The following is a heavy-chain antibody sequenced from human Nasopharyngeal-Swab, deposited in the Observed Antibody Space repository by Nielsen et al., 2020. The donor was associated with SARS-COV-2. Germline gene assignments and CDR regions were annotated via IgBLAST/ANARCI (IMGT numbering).Heavy chain of an antibody. J-gene: IGHJ4*02. CDR3: ARDRGQWLAPYYFDY. CDR2: IDTSGFAI. Sequence: GGSLRLSCAASGFTFSDRYMSWIRQAPGKGLEWVAYIDTSGFAIHYADSVKGRFTISRDNAKNSLYLQMNSLRAEDTAVYYCARDRGQWLAPYYFDYWGQGTLVTVSS. CDR1: GFTFSDRY. V-gene: IGHV3-11*01. D-gene: IGHD6-19*01.